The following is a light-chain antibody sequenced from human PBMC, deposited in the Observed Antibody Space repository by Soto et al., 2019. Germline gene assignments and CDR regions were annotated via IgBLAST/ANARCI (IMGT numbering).Light chain of an antibody. J-gene: IGLJ3*02. V-gene: IGLV4-69*01. CDR2: LNSDGSH. CDR1: SGHSSYA. Sequence: QSVLTQSPSASASRVASVKLTCTLSSGHSSYAIAWHQQQPEKGPRYLMKLNSDGSHSKGDGIPDRFSGSSSGAERYLTISSLQSEDAADSYCKTWGTGIRWVFGGGTKLTVL. CDR3: KTWGTGIRWV.